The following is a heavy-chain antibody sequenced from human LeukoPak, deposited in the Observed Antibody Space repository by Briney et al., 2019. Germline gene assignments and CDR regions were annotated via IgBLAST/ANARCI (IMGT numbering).Heavy chain of an antibody. CDR1: GGSISSHY. D-gene: IGHD3-10*01. V-gene: IGHV4-59*11. CDR2: IYYSGST. Sequence: PSETLSLTCTVSGGSISSHYWSWIRQPPGKGLEWIGYIYYSGSTNYNPSLKSRVTISVDTSKNQFSLKLSSVTAADTAVYYCARDSAVRGLFDYWGQGTLVPVSS. CDR3: ARDSAVRGLFDY. J-gene: IGHJ4*02.